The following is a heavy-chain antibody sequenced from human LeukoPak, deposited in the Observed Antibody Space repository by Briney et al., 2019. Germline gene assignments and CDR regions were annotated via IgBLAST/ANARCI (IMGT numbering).Heavy chain of an antibody. D-gene: IGHD1-26*01. CDR2: IYYSGST. V-gene: IGHV4-59*01. CDR1: GGSISSYY. CDR3: ARGGGSLTHNWFDP. Sequence: ASETLSLTCTVSGGSISSYYWSWIRQPPGKGLEWIGYIYYSGSTNYNPSLKSRVTISVDTSKNQFSLKLSSVTAADTAVYYCARGGGSLTHNWFDPWGQGTLVTVSS. J-gene: IGHJ5*02.